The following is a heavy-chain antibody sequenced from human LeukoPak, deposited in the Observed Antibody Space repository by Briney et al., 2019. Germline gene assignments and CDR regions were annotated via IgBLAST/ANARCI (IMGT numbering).Heavy chain of an antibody. V-gene: IGHV3-48*02. D-gene: IGHD3-16*02. Sequence: GGSLRLSCAASEFTFSSYSMNWVRQAPGKGLEWVSYISSSSSTIYYADSVKGRFTISRDNAKNSLYLQMNSLRDEDTAVYYCARASRRYYDYVWGSYRTPLYFDYWGQGTLVTVSS. CDR2: ISSSSSTI. J-gene: IGHJ4*02. CDR3: ARASRRYYDYVWGSYRTPLYFDY. CDR1: EFTFSSYS.